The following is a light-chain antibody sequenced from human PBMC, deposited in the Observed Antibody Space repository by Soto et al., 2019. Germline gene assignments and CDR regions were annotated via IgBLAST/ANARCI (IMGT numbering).Light chain of an antibody. CDR1: SSDVGGYNY. CDR3: CSYAGSYGDV. J-gene: IGLJ1*01. V-gene: IGLV2-11*01. CDR2: DVS. Sequence: QSALTQPRSVSGSPGQSVTISSTGTSSDVGGYNYVSWYQQHPGKAPKLMIYDVSKRPSGVPDRFSGSKSGNTASLTISGLQAEDEADYYCCSYAGSYGDVFGTGTKLTVL.